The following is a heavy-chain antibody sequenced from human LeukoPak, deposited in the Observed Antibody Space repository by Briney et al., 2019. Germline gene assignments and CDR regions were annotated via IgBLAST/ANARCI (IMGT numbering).Heavy chain of an antibody. J-gene: IGHJ3*02. D-gene: IGHD1-14*01. CDR3: ARDKGILVRPSEPDAFDI. CDR2: ISGSSNYI. V-gene: IGHV3-21*01. Sequence: PGGSLRLSCGASGFTFSSYSMNSVGQAPGKGLEWVSSISGSSNYIYYADSLKGRFTISRDNAKNSLYLQMNSLRAEDTAVYYCARDKGILVRPSEPDAFDIWGQGTMVTVSS. CDR1: GFTFSSYS.